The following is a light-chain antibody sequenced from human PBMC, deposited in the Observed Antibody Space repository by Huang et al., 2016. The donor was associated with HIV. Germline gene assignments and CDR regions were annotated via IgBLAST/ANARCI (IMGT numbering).Light chain of an antibody. V-gene: IGKV4-1*01. CDR1: QSVLYSSNNKNY. Sequence: DIVMTQSPDSLAVSLGERATLNCKSSQSVLYSSNNKNYLVWYQQKPGQPPKLHIYWASTRESGVPDRFSGSGSGTDFTLTISSLQAEDVAVYYCQQYYSAPLTFGGGTKVEIK. J-gene: IGKJ4*01. CDR2: WAS. CDR3: QQYYSAPLT.